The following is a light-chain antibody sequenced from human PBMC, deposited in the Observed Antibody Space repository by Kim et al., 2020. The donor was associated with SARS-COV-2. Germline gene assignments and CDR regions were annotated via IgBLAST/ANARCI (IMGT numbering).Light chain of an antibody. CDR1: QGIRND. V-gene: IGKV1-6*01. J-gene: IGKJ1*01. CDR3: LQDYNYPPT. CDR2: VAS. Sequence: ASVGDRVTSTCRASQGIRNDLGWYQQKPGKAPKLLIYVASSLQSGVPSRFSGSGSGTDFTLTISSLQPEDFATYYCLQDYNYPPTFGQGTKVEIK.